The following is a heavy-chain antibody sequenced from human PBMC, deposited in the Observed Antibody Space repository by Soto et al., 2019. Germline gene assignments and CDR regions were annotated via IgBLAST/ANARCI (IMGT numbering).Heavy chain of an antibody. V-gene: IGHV2-5*02. CDR3: AHSWVDHGNYRYYFDY. CDR2: IYWDDDK. Sequence: QITLKESGPTLVKPTQTLTLTCTFSGFSLSTFGVGVGWIRQPPGKALEWLALIYWDDDKRYNSSLKSRLTITNDTSKNQVVLTMTNMDPVDTGTYYCAHSWVDHGNYRYYFDYWGQGTLVTVSS. J-gene: IGHJ4*02. CDR1: GFSLSTFGVG. D-gene: IGHD4-17*01.